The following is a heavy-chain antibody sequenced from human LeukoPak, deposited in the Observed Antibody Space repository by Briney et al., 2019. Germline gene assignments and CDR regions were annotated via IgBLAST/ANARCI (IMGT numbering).Heavy chain of an antibody. CDR2: INPKSGAT. V-gene: IGHV1-2*06. J-gene: IGHJ4*02. Sequence: ASVKVSCKTSGYTFTDYYMHWVRQAPGQGLEWMGRINPKSGATNYAQKFQGRVTVTRDTSISTTYMELSRLRSDDTAVYYCATLYGDYVPXFDYXXQGTLVTVS. CDR3: ATLYGDYVPXFDY. D-gene: IGHD4-17*01. CDR1: GYTFTDYY.